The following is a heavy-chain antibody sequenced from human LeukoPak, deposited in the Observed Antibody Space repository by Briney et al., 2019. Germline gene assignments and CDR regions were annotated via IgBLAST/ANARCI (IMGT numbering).Heavy chain of an antibody. J-gene: IGHJ4*02. CDR3: AKDKTGYGGFDY. CDR2: ISWDGGST. V-gene: IGHV3-43D*03. Sequence: GGSLRLSCAASGFTFDDYAMHWVRQAPGKGLEWVSLISWDGGSTYYADSVKGRFTISRDNSKNSLYLQMNSLRAEDTALYYCAKDKTGYGGFDYWGQGTLVTVSS. D-gene: IGHD3-16*01. CDR1: GFTFDDYA.